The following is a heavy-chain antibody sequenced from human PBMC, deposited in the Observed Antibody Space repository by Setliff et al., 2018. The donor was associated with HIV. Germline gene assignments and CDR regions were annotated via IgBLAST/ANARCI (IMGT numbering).Heavy chain of an antibody. J-gene: IGHJ6*04. CDR1: GYSFTNYW. V-gene: IGHV5-51*01. CDR2: IYPGDSET. D-gene: IGHD3-9*01. CDR3: TKHPLRPGIAGYFYFIDA. Sequence: GESLKISCQASGYSFTNYWIGWVRQVPGKGLEWVAVIYPGDSETRYSPSFEGQVTVSVDKSITTAYLRWSSLRASDTATYYCTKHPLRPGIAGYFYFIDAWGTGTPVTVSS.